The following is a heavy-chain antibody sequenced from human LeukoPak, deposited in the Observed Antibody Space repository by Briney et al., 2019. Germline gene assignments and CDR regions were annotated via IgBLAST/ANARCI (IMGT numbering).Heavy chain of an antibody. Sequence: PGGSLRLSCAASGFTFSTSWMHWVRQAPGKGLEWVSVINDDGSSTAYADSVKGRFTISRDNAKTTLYLQMNSLRAEDTALYYCARTTVTIRFDPWGQGTLVTVSS. V-gene: IGHV3-74*01. CDR1: GFTFSTSW. CDR3: ARTTVTIRFDP. D-gene: IGHD4-17*01. CDR2: INDDGSST. J-gene: IGHJ5*02.